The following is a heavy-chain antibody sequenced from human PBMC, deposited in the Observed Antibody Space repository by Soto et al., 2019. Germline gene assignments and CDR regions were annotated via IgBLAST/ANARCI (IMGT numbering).Heavy chain of an antibody. V-gene: IGHV1-69*01. CDR3: ARDQPPVEPEAWKYGMDV. CDR1: VGPFISYA. D-gene: IGHD1-1*01. Sequence: QVQLVQSGAEVKKPGSSVKVSCKASVGPFISYAISWVRQAPGQGLEWMGGIIPVFVTANYAQKFQGRVTITADESTSPAYMELSSLRSEDTALYYCARDQPPVEPEAWKYGMDVWGPGTTVTVSS. J-gene: IGHJ6*02. CDR2: IIPVFVTA.